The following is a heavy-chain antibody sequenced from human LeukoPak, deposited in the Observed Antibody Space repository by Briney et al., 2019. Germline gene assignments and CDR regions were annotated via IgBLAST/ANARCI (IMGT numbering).Heavy chain of an antibody. CDR1: GVSFNDYY. D-gene: IGHD4-17*01. CDR2: INHSGYT. V-gene: IGHV4-34*01. Sequence: PSETLSLTCAVSGVSFNDYYWSCVRQTPGKGLEWIGEINHSGYTNDSPSLKSRVTLSIDTSRKQFSLNLRSVTVADTGIYYCTRKTTGHDYWGQGTLVTVSS. J-gene: IGHJ4*02. CDR3: TRKTTGHDY.